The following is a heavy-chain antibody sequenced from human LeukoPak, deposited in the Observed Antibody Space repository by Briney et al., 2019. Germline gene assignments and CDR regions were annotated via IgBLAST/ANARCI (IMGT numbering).Heavy chain of an antibody. CDR1: GGSISTYH. D-gene: IGHD3-16*01. CDR3: ARQTGEPNAFDI. J-gene: IGHJ3*02. Sequence: ASETLSLTCTVSGGSISTYHWNSIRQPPGQGLEWIGYIQNSGSSNYNPSLKSRVTISVDTSRNQFSLRLNSVTAADTAVYYCARQTGEPNAFDIWGQGTMVTVSS. V-gene: IGHV4-59*08. CDR2: IQNSGSS.